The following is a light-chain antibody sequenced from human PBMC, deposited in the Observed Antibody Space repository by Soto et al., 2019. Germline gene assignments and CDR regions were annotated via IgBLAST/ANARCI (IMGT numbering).Light chain of an antibody. CDR3: QPRRT. CDR1: QSVSSY. J-gene: IGKJ3*01. Sequence: EIVLTQSPATLSLSPGERATLSCRASQSVSSYLAWYQQKPGQAPRLLIYDASNRATGIPARFSGSGSGTDFTLNISSLEPEDFAVYYCQPRRTFGPGTKVAIK. V-gene: IGKV3-11*01. CDR2: DAS.